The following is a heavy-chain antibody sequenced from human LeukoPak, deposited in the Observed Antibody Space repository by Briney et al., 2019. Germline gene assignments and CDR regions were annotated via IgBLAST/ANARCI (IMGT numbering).Heavy chain of an antibody. J-gene: IGHJ5*02. CDR2: IYYSGST. D-gene: IGHD2-15*01. Sequence: SETLSLTRTVSGGSVSSGSYYWSWIRQPPGKGLEWIGYIYYSGSTNYNPSLKSRVTISVDTSKNQFSLKLSSVTAADTAVYYCARDLLIGGDPWGQGTLVTVSS. CDR3: ARDLLIGGDP. V-gene: IGHV4-61*01. CDR1: GGSVSSGSYY.